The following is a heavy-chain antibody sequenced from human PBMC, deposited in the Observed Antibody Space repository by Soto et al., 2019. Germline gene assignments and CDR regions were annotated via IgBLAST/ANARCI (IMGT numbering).Heavy chain of an antibody. CDR2: IGGRGGST. D-gene: IGHD3-3*01. V-gene: IGHV3-23*01. J-gene: IGHJ5*02. CDR1: GFSFSSYA. CDR3: AKQGDYDFWSSSNNWLDP. Sequence: PGGSLRLSCAASGFSFSSYAISWVRQAPGKGLGWVSSIGGRGGSTYYADSVKGRFTISRDNSKNTVYLQMNSLRVEDTAVYYCAKQGDYDFWSSSNNWLDPWGQGTLVTVSS.